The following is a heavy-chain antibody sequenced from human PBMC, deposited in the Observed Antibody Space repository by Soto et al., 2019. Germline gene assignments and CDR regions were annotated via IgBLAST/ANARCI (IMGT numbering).Heavy chain of an antibody. D-gene: IGHD3-16*02. CDR2: IYYSGST. CDR3: ASGYYDYVWGSYRTLDY. Sequence: QVQLQELGPGLVKPSQTLSLTCTVSGGSISSGDYYWSWIRQPPGKGLEWIGYIYYSGSTYYNPSLKSRVTISVDTSKNQFSLKLSSVTAADTAVYYCASGYYDYVWGSYRTLDYWGQGTLVTVSS. J-gene: IGHJ4*02. V-gene: IGHV4-30-4*01. CDR1: GGSISSGDYY.